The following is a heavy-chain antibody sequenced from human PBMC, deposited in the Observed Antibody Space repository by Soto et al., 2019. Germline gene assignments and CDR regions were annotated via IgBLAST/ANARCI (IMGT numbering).Heavy chain of an antibody. CDR1: GFTFSSYS. J-gene: IGHJ3*02. D-gene: IGHD2-15*01. V-gene: IGHV3-21*01. CDR3: ARGILGYCSGGSCHAFDI. Sequence: GESLKISCAASGFTFSSYSMNWVRQAPGKGLEWVSSISSSSSYIYYADSVKGRFTISRDNAKNSLYLQMNSLRAEDTAVYYCARGILGYCSGGSCHAFDIWGQGTMVTVSS. CDR2: ISSSSSYI.